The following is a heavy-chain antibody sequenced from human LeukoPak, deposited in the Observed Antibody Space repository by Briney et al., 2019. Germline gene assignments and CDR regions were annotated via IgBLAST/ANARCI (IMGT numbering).Heavy chain of an antibody. J-gene: IGHJ4*02. V-gene: IGHV3-23*01. Sequence: HPGGSLRLSCAASGFTFSSYATSWVRQAPGKGLEWVSAISGSGGSTYYADSVKGRFTISRDNSKNTLYLQMNSLRAEDTAVYYCAKGNTMVRGVIDYWGQGTLVTVSS. CDR3: AKGNTMVRGVIDY. CDR1: GFTFSSYA. D-gene: IGHD3-10*01. CDR2: ISGSGGST.